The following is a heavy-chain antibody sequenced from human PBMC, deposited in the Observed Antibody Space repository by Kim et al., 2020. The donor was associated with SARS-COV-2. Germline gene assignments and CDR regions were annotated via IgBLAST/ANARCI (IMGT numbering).Heavy chain of an antibody. CDR3: ARQEYTVMVRGVVTWFDP. CDR2: IYKTGRT. CDR1: GGSISSYF. Sequence: SETLSLTCSVSGGSISSYFWSWIRQPPGKGLEWIGYIYKTGRTNYNPSLKSRVTISIDTSKNQLSLKVNSVTAEDTAVYYCARQEYTVMVRGVVTWFDPWGQGALITVSS. D-gene: IGHD3-10*01. V-gene: IGHV4-59*08. J-gene: IGHJ5*02.